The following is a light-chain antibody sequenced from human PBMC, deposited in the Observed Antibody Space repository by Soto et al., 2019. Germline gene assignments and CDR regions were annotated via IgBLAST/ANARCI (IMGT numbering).Light chain of an antibody. CDR1: QSVSGW. Sequence: DIQMTQSPSTLSASVGDTVTVTCRASQSVSGWLAWYQQKPGEAPKLLIYKASTLKSGVPSRFSGSGSGTEFTLTISSLQPDDFATYYCQHYNSYPEAFGQGTKV. CDR3: QHYNSYPEA. J-gene: IGKJ1*01. V-gene: IGKV1-5*03. CDR2: KAS.